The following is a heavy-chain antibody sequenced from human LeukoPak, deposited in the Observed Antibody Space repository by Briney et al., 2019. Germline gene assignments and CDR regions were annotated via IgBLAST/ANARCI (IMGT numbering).Heavy chain of an antibody. CDR3: ARRLRLKNPGGDAFDI. D-gene: IGHD2/OR15-2a*01. V-gene: IGHV4-59*08. J-gene: IGHJ3*02. CDR1: GGSINNYY. CDR2: IYYSGST. Sequence: SETLSLTCSVSGGSINNYYWNWIRRPPGKGLEWIGYIYYSGSTRYNPSLQSRVTMSIGTSKTQFSLKLDSVTAADTAVYYCARRLRLKNPGGDAFDIWGQGTVVTVSS.